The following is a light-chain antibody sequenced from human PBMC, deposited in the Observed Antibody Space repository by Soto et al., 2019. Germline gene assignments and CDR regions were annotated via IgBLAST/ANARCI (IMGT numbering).Light chain of an antibody. V-gene: IGLV2-11*01. CDR1: SSDVGGYNS. Sequence: QSALTQAPSASGSPGRSVTISCTGTSSDVGGYNSVSWYQQHPGKAPKLMIYAVTKRPSGVPARFSGSKSGNTASLTISGLQAEDEADYYCCSYAGTYTFVFGTGTKVTVL. CDR2: AVT. CDR3: CSYAGTYTFV. J-gene: IGLJ1*01.